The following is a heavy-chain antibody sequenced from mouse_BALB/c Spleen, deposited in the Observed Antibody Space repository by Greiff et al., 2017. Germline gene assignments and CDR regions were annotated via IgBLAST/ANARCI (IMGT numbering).Heavy chain of an antibody. D-gene: IGHD1-2*01. CDR1: GFTFSSYG. Sequence: EVKVVESGGGLVQPGGSLKLSCAASGFTFSSYGMSWVRQTPDKRLELVATINSNGGSTYYPDSVKGRFTISRDNAKNTLYLQMSSLKSEDTAMYYCARVYYGYGAMDYWGQGTSVTVSS. J-gene: IGHJ4*01. V-gene: IGHV5-6-3*01. CDR3: ARVYYGYGAMDY. CDR2: INSNGGST.